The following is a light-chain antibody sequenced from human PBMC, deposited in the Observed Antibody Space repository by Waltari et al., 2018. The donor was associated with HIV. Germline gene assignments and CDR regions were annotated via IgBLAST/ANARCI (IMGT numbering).Light chain of an antibody. CDR2: GAS. CDR3: QQYNNWPPT. CDR1: QSLSNTN. V-gene: IGKV3-15*01. J-gene: IGKJ2*01. Sequence: EIVMTQSTATLSVSPGERATLSCRASQSLSNTNVAWYKQKPGQCPRLLCHGASARATVIPARFRGRGCGAEFTLTITSLQSGDSALYYCQQYNNWPPTFGQGAKLEIK.